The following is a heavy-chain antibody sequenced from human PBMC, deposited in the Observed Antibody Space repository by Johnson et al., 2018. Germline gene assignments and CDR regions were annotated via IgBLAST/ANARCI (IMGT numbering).Heavy chain of an antibody. D-gene: IGHD2/OR15-2a*01. CDR2: INHRGST. V-gene: IGHV4-34*01. CDR1: GGSFSGHY. Sequence: QVQLQQWGAGLLKPSETLSLTCAVYGGSFSGHYWSWIRQPPGKGLEWIGEINHRGSTIYNPSLKSRTTISVDPSKNLFSLRLSSVTAADMAVYYCARDFSFWGQGTLVTVSS. CDR3: ARDFSF. J-gene: IGHJ4*02.